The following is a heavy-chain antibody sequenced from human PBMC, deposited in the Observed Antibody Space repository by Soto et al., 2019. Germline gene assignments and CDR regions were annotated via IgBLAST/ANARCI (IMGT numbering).Heavy chain of an antibody. D-gene: IGHD1-26*01. CDR2: TRHDGSNT. CDR1: GFTFSGYG. CDR3: ARDGVGATTYFGYFDY. J-gene: IGHJ4*02. V-gene: IGHV3-33*01. Sequence: QVQLVESGGGVVQPGRSLRLSCAASGFTFSGYGMHWVRQAPGKGLEWVAVTRHDGSNTYYADSVRGRFTISRDNSKKTLYLLMNSLRAEDTAVNYCARDGVGATTYFGYFDYWGQGTLVTVSS.